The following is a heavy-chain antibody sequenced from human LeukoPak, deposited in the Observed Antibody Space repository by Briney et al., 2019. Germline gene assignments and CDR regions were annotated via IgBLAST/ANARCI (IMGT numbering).Heavy chain of an antibody. D-gene: IGHD2-2*01. J-gene: IGHJ3*02. CDR2: IKQDGSEK. CDR3: ARDRYCSSTSCYDDAFDI. Sequence: GGSLRLSCGASGFTFSSYWISWVRQAPGKGLEWVANIKQDGSEKYYVDSVKGRFTISRDNAKNSLYLQMNSLRAEDTAVYYCARDRYCSSTSCYDDAFDIWGQGTMVTVSS. CDR1: GFTFSSYW. V-gene: IGHV3-7*01.